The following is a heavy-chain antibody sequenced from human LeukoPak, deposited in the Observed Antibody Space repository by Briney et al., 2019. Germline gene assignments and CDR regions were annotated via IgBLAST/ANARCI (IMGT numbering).Heavy chain of an antibody. D-gene: IGHD1-26*01. CDR3: ARDREQRSYFDY. Sequence: GASVKVSCKASGYTFPRYGISWVRQAPGQGLEWMGRIIPILGIANYAQKFQGRVTITADKSTSTAYMELSSLRSEDTAVYYCARDREQRSYFDYWGQGTLVTVSS. CDR2: IIPILGIA. J-gene: IGHJ4*02. V-gene: IGHV1-69*04. CDR1: GYTFPRYG.